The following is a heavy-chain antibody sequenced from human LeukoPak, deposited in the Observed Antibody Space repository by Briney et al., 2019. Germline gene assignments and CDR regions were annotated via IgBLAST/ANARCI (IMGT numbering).Heavy chain of an antibody. Sequence: VASVKVSCKTSGYTFTNYDINWVRQATGQGLEWMGWMSPNSGNTGYAQKFQGRVTMTRDTSTSTVYMELSSLRSEDTAVYYCAKDGNCDSSGYLPHYYYYGMDVWGQGTTVTVSS. J-gene: IGHJ6*02. CDR2: MSPNSGNT. D-gene: IGHD3-22*01. CDR1: GYTFTNYD. CDR3: AKDGNCDSSGYLPHYYYYGMDV. V-gene: IGHV1-8*01.